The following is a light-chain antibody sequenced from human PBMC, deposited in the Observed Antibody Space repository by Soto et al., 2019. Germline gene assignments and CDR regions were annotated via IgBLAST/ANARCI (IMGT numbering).Light chain of an antibody. CDR3: QQYNNWPPWT. Sequence: EIVMTQSPATLSVSPGERSTLSFSSSQSVSTNLAWYQQKPGQAPRLLIYAASTRATGIPARFSGSGSGTEFTLTISSLQSEDFAVYYCQQYNNWPPWTFGQGTKVDIK. CDR1: QSVSTN. V-gene: IGKV3-15*01. J-gene: IGKJ1*01. CDR2: AAS.